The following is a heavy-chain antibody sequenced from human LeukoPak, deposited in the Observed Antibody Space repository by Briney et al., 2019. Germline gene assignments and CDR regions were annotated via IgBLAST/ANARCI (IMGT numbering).Heavy chain of an antibody. V-gene: IGHV1-46*01. CDR3: ARDLKYILPGGWFDP. Sequence: PGGSLRLSCAASGFTFTSYYMHWVRQAPGQGLEWMGIINPSGGSTSYAQKFQGRVTMTRDTSTSTVYMELSSLRSEDTAVYYCARDLKYILPGGWFDPWGQGTLVTVSS. CDR2: INPSGGST. J-gene: IGHJ5*02. CDR1: GFTFTSYY. D-gene: IGHD4-23*01.